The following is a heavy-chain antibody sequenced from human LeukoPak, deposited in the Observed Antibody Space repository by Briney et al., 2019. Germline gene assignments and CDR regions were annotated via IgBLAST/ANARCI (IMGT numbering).Heavy chain of an antibody. CDR3: ARDSSGWLDFDY. V-gene: IGHV1-18*04. J-gene: IGHJ4*02. Sequence: ASVKVSCKASGYTFTGYYVHWVRQAPGQGLEWMGWISAYNGNTNYAQKLQGRVTMTTDTSTSTAYMELRSLKSDDTAVYYCARDSSGWLDFDYWGQGTLVTVSS. CDR2: ISAYNGNT. CDR1: GYTFTGYY. D-gene: IGHD6-19*01.